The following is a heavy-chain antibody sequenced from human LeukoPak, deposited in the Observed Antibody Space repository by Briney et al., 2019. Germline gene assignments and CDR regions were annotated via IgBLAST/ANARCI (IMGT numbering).Heavy chain of an antibody. D-gene: IGHD1-1*01. CDR3: VRARTVRDPYYYYGMDV. J-gene: IGHJ6*02. V-gene: IGHV6-1*01. Sequence: SQTLSLTCAISGDSVSSNSAAWNWIRQSPSRGLEWLGRTYYRSKWYNDYAVSVKSRITINPDTSKNQFSLQLNSVTPEDTAVYYCVRARTVRDPYYYYGMDVWGQGPRSPSP. CDR1: GDSVSSNSAA. CDR2: TYYRSKWYN.